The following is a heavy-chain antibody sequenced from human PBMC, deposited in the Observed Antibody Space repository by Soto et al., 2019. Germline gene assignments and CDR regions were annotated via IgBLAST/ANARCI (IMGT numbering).Heavy chain of an antibody. V-gene: IGHV3-30-3*01. Sequence: GGSLRLSCAASGFTFTTYPMYWVRQAPGKGLESVAVISDDGSKKFYADSVKGRFTVSRDDSKNTLYLQMGSLRSEDTAVYYCARVIRYYYESSGYYYSDYWGQGT. CDR3: ARVIRYYYESSGYYYSDY. CDR2: ISDDGSKK. D-gene: IGHD3-22*01. J-gene: IGHJ4*02. CDR1: GFTFTTYP.